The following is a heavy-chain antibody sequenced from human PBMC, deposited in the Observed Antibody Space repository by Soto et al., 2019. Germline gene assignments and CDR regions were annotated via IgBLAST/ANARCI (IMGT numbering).Heavy chain of an antibody. D-gene: IGHD3-22*01. CDR2: IMPIFRTA. V-gene: IGHV1-69*13. CDR1: GGTFSNSA. J-gene: IGHJ6*02. Sequence: SVKVSCKASGGTFSNSAISWVRQAPGQGLDWMGGIMPIFRTADYAQKFQGRVTITADESTSTAHMELSGLRSDDTAVYYCARDKDRAQLGGNYYYMLDVWGQGTTVTVSS. CDR3: ARDKDRAQLGGNYYYMLDV.